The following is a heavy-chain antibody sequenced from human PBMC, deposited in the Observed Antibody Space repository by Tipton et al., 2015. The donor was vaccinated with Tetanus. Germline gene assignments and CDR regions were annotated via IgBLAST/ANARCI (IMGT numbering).Heavy chain of an antibody. V-gene: IGHV4-30-2*01. CDR1: GGSISSDNSY. D-gene: IGHD3-3*01. CDR2: INYSGSS. Sequence: TLSLTCTVSGGSISSDNSYWSWIRKPPGKGLEWIGYINYSGSSYYSPSLKSRVSMSVDGSNNQFSLDLNSVTAADTAVYYCARAHYDFWSSDSSYYGMDVWGQGTTVTVSS. J-gene: IGHJ6*02. CDR3: ARAHYDFWSSDSSYYGMDV.